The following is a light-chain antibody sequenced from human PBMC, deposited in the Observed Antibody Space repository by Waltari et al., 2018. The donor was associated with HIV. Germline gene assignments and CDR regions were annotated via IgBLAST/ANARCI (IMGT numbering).Light chain of an antibody. V-gene: IGLV2-23*02. CDR3: CSYAGRSTFVL. Sequence: QSALTQPASVSGSPGQSINLSCNENSRDVLTYKLVSLYQKHPGKVPKLIIYEINKRPSGVSNRFSGSKSGNMASLTISGLQAEDEAFYHCCSYAGRSTFVLFGGGTKLTVL. J-gene: IGLJ2*01. CDR2: EIN. CDR1: SRDVLTYKL.